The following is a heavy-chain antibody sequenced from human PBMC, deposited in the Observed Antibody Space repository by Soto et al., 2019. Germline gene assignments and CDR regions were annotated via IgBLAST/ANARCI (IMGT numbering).Heavy chain of an antibody. V-gene: IGHV3-30*18. CDR1: GFTFSSYG. CDR2: ISYDGSNK. J-gene: IGHJ4*02. Sequence: GGSLRLSCAASGFTFSSYGMHWVRQAPGKGLEWVAVISYDGSNKYYADSVKGRFTISRDNSKNTLYLQMNSLRAEDTAVYYCAKDSWNWGADYWGQGTLVTVSS. D-gene: IGHD7-27*01. CDR3: AKDSWNWGADY.